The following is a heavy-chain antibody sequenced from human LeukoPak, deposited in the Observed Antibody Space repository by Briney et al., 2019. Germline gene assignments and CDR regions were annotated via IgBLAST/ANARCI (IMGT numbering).Heavy chain of an antibody. CDR3: ARGPEYCSGGSCYFYYYYMDV. J-gene: IGHJ6*03. D-gene: IGHD2-15*01. CDR2: INPNSGGT. Sequence: ASVKVSCKASGYTFTGYYMHWVRQAPGQGLEWMGWINPNSGGTNYAQKFQGRVTMTRDTSISTAYMELSRLRSDDTAVYYCARGPEYCSGGSCYFYYYYMDVWGKGTTVTVSS. V-gene: IGHV1-2*02. CDR1: GYTFTGYY.